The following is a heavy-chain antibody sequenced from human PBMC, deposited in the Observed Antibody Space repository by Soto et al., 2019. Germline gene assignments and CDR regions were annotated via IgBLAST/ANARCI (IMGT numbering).Heavy chain of an antibody. J-gene: IGHJ6*02. D-gene: IGHD1-7*01. CDR2: ISYDGSNK. V-gene: IGHV3-30-3*01. Sequence: GESLKISCAASGFTFSSYAMHWVRQAPGKGLEWVAVISYDGSNKYYADSVKGRFTISRDNSKNTLYLQMNSLRAEDTAVYYCARDRLGIITGTRDYYYYGMDVWGQGTTVTVSS. CDR3: ARDRLGIITGTRDYYYYGMDV. CDR1: GFTFSSYA.